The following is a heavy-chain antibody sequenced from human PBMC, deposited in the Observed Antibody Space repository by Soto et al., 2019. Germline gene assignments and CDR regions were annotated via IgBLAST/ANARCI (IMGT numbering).Heavy chain of an antibody. CDR1: GFTFDDYA. CDR2: ISWNSGSI. Sequence: EVQLVESGGGLVQPGRSLRLSCAASGFTFDDYAMHWVRQAPGKGLEWVSGISWNSGSIGYADSVKGRFTISRDNAKNSLYLQMYSLRAEDTALYYCAKGSAMVRGVLDYWGQGTLVTVSS. J-gene: IGHJ4*02. V-gene: IGHV3-9*01. D-gene: IGHD3-10*01. CDR3: AKGSAMVRGVLDY.